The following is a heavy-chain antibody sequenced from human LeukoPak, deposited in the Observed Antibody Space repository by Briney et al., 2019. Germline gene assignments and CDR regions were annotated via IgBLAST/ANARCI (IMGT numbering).Heavy chain of an antibody. CDR3: PRGPSGYHNT. J-gene: IGHJ4*02. V-gene: IGHV3-66*01. CDR2: IDYSGGST. CDR1: GFTLSSYE. D-gene: IGHD5-12*01. Sequence: GGSLRLSCTASGFTLSSYEMSWIRQAPGKGLEWVSSIDYSGGSTYYADSVKGRFTISRDNSKNTLYLQMNSLRAEDTAVSYCPRGPSGYHNTGGQGTLVTVSS.